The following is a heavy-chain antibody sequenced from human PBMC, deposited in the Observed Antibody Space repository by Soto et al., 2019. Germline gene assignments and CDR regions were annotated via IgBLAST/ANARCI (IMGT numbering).Heavy chain of an antibody. CDR3: ARDPWAADY. V-gene: IGHV3-30*02. D-gene: IGHD3-16*01. J-gene: IGHJ4*02. CDR2: IRFDGSNI. CDR1: GIIFTGYG. Sequence: PGGSLRLSCAVPGIIFTGYGMHWVRQAPGKGLEWVAIIRFDGSNIHYADSVKGRFTISRDNSKNTLYLQMNSLRAEDTAVYYCARDPWAADYWGQGTLVTVSS.